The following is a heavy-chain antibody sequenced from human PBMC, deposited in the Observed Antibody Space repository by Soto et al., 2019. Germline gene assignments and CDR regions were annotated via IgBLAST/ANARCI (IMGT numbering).Heavy chain of an antibody. V-gene: IGHV1-46*01. J-gene: IGHJ4*02. Sequence: ASVKVSCKASGYTFTSYYMHWVRQAPGQGLEWMGIINPSGGSTSYAQKFRGRVTMTRDASTRTIYRALSRLRSEDTAMYTYAVGYCSSTRFYGAGDYGGPGCLVAVP. CDR1: GYTFTSYY. CDR3: AVGYCSSTRFYGAGDY. CDR2: INPSGGST. D-gene: IGHD2-2*01.